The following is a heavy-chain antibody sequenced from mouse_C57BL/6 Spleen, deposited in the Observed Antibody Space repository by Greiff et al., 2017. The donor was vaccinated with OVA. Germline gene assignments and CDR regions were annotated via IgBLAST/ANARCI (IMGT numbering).Heavy chain of an antibody. CDR2: INPYNGGT. D-gene: IGHD1-1*01. CDR1: GYTFTDYY. J-gene: IGHJ4*01. CDR3: ARKVDYGYYAMDD. Sequence: EVQLQQSGPVLVKPGASVKMSCKASGYTFTDYYMNWVKQSHGKSLEWIGVINPYNGGTSYNQKFKGKATLTVDKSSRTAYMELNSLTSEDSAVYYCARKVDYGYYAMDDWGQGTSVTVSS. V-gene: IGHV1-19*01.